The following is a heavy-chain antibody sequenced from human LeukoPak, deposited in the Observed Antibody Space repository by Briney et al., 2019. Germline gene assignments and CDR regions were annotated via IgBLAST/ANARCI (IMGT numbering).Heavy chain of an antibody. CDR1: GGSISSGSYY. V-gene: IGHV4-61*02. D-gene: IGHD5-18*01. J-gene: IGHJ5*02. CDR2: IYTSGST. CDR3: ARVGYSPLGWFDP. Sequence: SQTLSLTCTVSGGSISSGSYYWSWTRQPAGKGLEWIGRIYTSGSTNYNPSLKSRVTISVDTSKNQFSLKLSSVTAADTAVYYCARVGYSPLGWFDPWGQGTLVTVSS.